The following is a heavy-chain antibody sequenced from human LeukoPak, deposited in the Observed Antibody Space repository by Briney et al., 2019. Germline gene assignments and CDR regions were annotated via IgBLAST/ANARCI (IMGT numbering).Heavy chain of an antibody. CDR1: GLRFTSYW. Sequence: GGSLRLSCAASGLRFTSYWMSWVRQAPGKGLGWVANINQGGNTVNYVDSVKGRVSISRDNANNALFLQMHSLRFEDTAVYYCATTFPYCGDGTCKLGGQGAQVTVSS. V-gene: IGHV3-7*01. D-gene: IGHD2-15*01. CDR3: ATTFPYCGDGTCKL. CDR2: INQGGNTV. J-gene: IGHJ4*02.